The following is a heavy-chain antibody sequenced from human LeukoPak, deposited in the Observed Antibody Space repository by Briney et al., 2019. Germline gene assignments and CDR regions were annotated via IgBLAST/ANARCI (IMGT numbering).Heavy chain of an antibody. Sequence: ASVKVSCKAPGYTFTSYDINWVRQATGQGLEWMGWMNPNSGNTGYAQKFQGRVTMTRNTSISTAYMELSSLRSEDTAVYYCARVEDYGDFADYWGQGTLVTVSS. J-gene: IGHJ4*02. D-gene: IGHD4-17*01. CDR2: MNPNSGNT. V-gene: IGHV1-8*01. CDR3: ARVEDYGDFADY. CDR1: GYTFTSYD.